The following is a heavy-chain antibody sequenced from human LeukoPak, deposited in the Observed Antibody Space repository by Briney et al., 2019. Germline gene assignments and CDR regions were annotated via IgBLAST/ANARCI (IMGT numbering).Heavy chain of an antibody. V-gene: IGHV4-59*01. Sequence: PSETLSLTCTVSGGSISSNYWSWLRPPPGKGLEWIGYIYYSGSTNYNPSLKSRVSISVDASKNQYSLKLSSVTAADTAVYDCARDPKDGYNIEGAFDIWGQGTMVTVSS. J-gene: IGHJ3*02. CDR2: IYYSGST. D-gene: IGHD5-24*01. CDR3: ARDPKDGYNIEGAFDI. CDR1: GGSISSNY.